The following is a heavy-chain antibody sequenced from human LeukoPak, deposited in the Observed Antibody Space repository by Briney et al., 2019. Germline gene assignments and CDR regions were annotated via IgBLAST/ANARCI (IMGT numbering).Heavy chain of an antibody. J-gene: IGHJ4*02. Sequence: GGSLRLSCAASGFNFNTYAMHWVRQAPGKGLEWISYTSSGGSTIYYADSVRGRFTISRDNARKSLFLQMNSLRAEDTAVYYCARDGSLPDYWGQGTLVTVSS. CDR1: GFNFNTYA. CDR3: ARDGSLPDY. CDR2: TSSGGSTI. V-gene: IGHV3-48*01.